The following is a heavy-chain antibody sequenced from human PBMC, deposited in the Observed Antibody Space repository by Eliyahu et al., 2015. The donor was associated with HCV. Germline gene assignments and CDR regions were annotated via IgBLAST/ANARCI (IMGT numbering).Heavy chain of an antibody. CDR1: GGSISSSXYY. Sequence: QLQLQESGPGLVKPSETLSLTCTVSGGSISSSXYYWGWIRQPPGKGLEWIGSIYYSGSTYYNPSLKSRVTISVDTSKNQFSLKLSSVTAADTAVYYCASLDTARDAFDIWGQGTMVTVSS. D-gene: IGHD5-18*01. V-gene: IGHV4-39*01. J-gene: IGHJ3*02. CDR3: ASLDTARDAFDI. CDR2: IYYSGST.